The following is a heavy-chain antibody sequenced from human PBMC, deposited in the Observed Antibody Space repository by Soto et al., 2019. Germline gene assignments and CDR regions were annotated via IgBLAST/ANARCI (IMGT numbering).Heavy chain of an antibody. J-gene: IGHJ5*02. V-gene: IGHV4-39*01. CDR3: ARHSLYGGPFVP. CDR1: GVSISRYSYY. CDR2: VYYSGNT. D-gene: IGHD3-10*01. Sequence: SETLSLTCTVSGVSISRYSYYWGWIRQPPGKGLDWIGSVYYSGNTNYNPSLKGRVTIFVDKSKNHVSLRLSSVTAADTAVYYCARHSLYGGPFVPWGQGTLVTVSP.